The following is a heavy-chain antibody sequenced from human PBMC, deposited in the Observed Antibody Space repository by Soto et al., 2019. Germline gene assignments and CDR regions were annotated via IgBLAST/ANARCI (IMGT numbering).Heavy chain of an antibody. CDR3: ARRAHMSRRGETFSYYYYGMDV. J-gene: IGHJ6*02. CDR2: IDPIDSYT. Sequence: GESLKISCKGSGYSFTSYWISWGRQMPGKGLEWMGRIDPIDSYTNYSPSFQGHVTISADKSISTAYLQWSSLKASDTAMYYCARRAHMSRRGETFSYYYYGMDVWGQGTTVTVSS. V-gene: IGHV5-10-1*01. CDR1: GYSFTSYW. D-gene: IGHD3-16*01.